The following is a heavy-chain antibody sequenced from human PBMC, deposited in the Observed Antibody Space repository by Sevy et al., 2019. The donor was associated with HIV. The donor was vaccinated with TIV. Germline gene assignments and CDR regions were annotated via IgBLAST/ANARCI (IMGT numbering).Heavy chain of an antibody. D-gene: IGHD6-6*01. CDR2: MNPNSGNI. CDR1: GYTFTGYD. Sequence: ASVKVSCKGSGYTFTGYDINWVRQATGQGLEWMGWMNPNSGNIGYAQMFQGRVTMTRNTSISTAYMELSSLRSEDTAVYYCARAGGYSSSSYYMDVWGKGTTVTVSS. V-gene: IGHV1-8*01. J-gene: IGHJ6*03. CDR3: ARAGGYSSSSYYMDV.